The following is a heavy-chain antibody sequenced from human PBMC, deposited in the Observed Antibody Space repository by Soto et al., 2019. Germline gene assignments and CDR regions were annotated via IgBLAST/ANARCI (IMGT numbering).Heavy chain of an antibody. V-gene: IGHV4-39*01. CDR3: ARQVSRHGDYLFDY. Sequence: QLQLQESGPGLVKPSETLSLTCSVSGGSISRSLSYWGWLRQPPGKGLEWIGSIYYSGTTYYKPSLARRVTISLDTSKNQFSLKLTSVTAADTAVYYSARQVSRHGDYLFDYSGQGTLVTVSS. CDR1: GGSISRSLSY. D-gene: IGHD4-17*01. J-gene: IGHJ4*02. CDR2: IYYSGTT.